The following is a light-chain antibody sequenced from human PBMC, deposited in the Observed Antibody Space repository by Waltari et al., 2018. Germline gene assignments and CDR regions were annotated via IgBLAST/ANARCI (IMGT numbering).Light chain of an antibody. CDR3: SSYTSSSIYV. Sequence: QSALTQPASVSGSPGQSITISCTGTSSDVGGYNYVSWYQQHPGKAPKLMIYEVSNRPAGVSNLFSGSKSGNTVSLSISGLQAENEADYYCSSYTSSSIYVFGTGTKVIVL. CDR1: SSDVGGYNY. J-gene: IGLJ1*01. V-gene: IGLV2-14*01. CDR2: EVS.